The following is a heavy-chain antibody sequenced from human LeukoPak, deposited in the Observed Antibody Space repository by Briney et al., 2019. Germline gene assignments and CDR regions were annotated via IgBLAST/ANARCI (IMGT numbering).Heavy chain of an antibody. CDR3: ARPLDCSSTSCRFVFDY. V-gene: IGHV1-8*01. D-gene: IGHD2-2*01. Sequence: ASVKVSCKASGHTFTSYGINWVRQATGQGLEWMGWMNPNSGNTGYAQKFQGRVTMTRNTSISTAYMELSSLRSEDTAVYYCARPLDCSSTSCRFVFDYWGQGTLVTVSS. CDR1: GHTFTSYG. J-gene: IGHJ4*02. CDR2: MNPNSGNT.